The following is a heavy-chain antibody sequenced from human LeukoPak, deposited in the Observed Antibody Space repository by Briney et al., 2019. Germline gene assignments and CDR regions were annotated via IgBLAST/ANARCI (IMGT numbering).Heavy chain of an antibody. CDR3: AKGGIVGATTTFDY. Sequence: ASAKVSCKASGYTFSSYYMQWGRQAPAQGLERRGVINPSGGSTSYAQKFQGRVSMTRHTSTSTVYMELSRLRSEGTAVYECAKGGIVGATTTFDYWGQGTLVTVSS. CDR1: GYTFSSYY. CDR2: INPSGGST. V-gene: IGHV1-46*01. D-gene: IGHD1-26*01. J-gene: IGHJ4*02.